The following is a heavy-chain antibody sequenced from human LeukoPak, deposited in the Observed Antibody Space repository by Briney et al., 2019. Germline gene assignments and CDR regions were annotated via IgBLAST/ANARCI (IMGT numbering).Heavy chain of an antibody. V-gene: IGHV4-4*02. J-gene: IGHJ5*02. CDR2: IYYSGST. Sequence: PSETLSLTCAVSGASITINNWWSWVRQPPGKGLGWIGYIYYSGSTNYNPSLKSRVTISVDRSKNQFSLKLSSVTAADTAVYYCAREFSNWFDPWGQGTLVTVSS. CDR3: AREFSNWFDP. CDR1: GASITINNW.